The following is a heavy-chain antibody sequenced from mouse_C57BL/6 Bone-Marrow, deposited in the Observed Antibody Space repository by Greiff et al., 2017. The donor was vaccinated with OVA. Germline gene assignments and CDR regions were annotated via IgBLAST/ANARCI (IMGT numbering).Heavy chain of an antibody. D-gene: IGHD3-2*02. V-gene: IGHV5-12*01. CDR3: ARRTAQAFAMDY. Sequence: EVQRVESGGGLVQPGGSLKLSCAASGFTFSDYYMYWVRQTPEKRLEWVAYISNGGGSTYYPDTVKGRFTISRDNAKNTLYLQMSRLKSEDTAMYYWARRTAQAFAMDYWGQGTSVTVSS. CDR2: ISNGGGST. J-gene: IGHJ4*01. CDR1: GFTFSDYY.